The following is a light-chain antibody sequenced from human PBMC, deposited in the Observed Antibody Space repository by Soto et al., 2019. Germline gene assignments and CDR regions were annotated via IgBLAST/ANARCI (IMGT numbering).Light chain of an antibody. V-gene: IGKV3-15*01. CDR3: QQRSNWPPGIT. Sequence: ETVMTQSLVPLSVSPGERATLSCRASQSVASNLAWYQQQPGQAPRLLIYDASTRATGVPARFSGSGSGTEFTLSISSLQSEDSAVYYCQQRSNWPPGITFGQGTRLEIK. CDR2: DAS. J-gene: IGKJ5*01. CDR1: QSVASN.